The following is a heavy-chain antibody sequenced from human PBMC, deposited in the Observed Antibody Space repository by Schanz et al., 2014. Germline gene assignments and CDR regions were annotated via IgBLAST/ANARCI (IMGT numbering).Heavy chain of an antibody. V-gene: IGHV3-11*01. Sequence: VHLVESGGGLVQPGGSLRLSCTASGFPFSDYFMAWIRQPPGRGLEWVSYIGNGGVTIYYADSVKGRFTISRDNSKNSLYLQMNSLRAEGAAVYYCARIGGNVFDYWAQGTLVTGSS. CDR1: GFPFSDYF. CDR2: IGNGGVTI. D-gene: IGHD3-10*01. J-gene: IGHJ4*02. CDR3: ARIGGNVFDY.